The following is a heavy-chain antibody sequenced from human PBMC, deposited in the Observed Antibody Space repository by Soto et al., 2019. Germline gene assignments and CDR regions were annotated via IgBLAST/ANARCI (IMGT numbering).Heavy chain of an antibody. V-gene: IGHV3-53*01. J-gene: IGHJ5*01. Sequence: PLGSMRTSCAASVFTAGTTPMSWFRQAPGKGLEWVSAIYSGGATYYADSVKGRFTISRDNSKNTLYLQMDSLRAEDTAVYYCARDKGGDSAAYSDSWGQGTLLTGSS. CDR1: VFTAGTTP. D-gene: IGHD3-22*01. CDR2: IYSGGAT. CDR3: ARDKGGDSAAYSDS.